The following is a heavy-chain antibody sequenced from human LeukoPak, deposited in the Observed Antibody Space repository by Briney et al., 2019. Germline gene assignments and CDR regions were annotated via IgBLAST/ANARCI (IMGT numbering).Heavy chain of an antibody. V-gene: IGHV3-23*01. J-gene: IGHJ4*02. CDR1: GFTFSSYA. Sequence: GGSLRLSCAASGFTFSSYAMSWVRQSTGKGLEWVSSTSGDGGATYYSNSVKGRFTISRDNSRNTLYLQMNSLRAEDTAVYYCAKDRPNYYGSNGHYYRRDGDYWGQGTLVTVSS. CDR2: TSGDGGAT. D-gene: IGHD3-22*01. CDR3: AKDRPNYYGSNGHYYRRDGDY.